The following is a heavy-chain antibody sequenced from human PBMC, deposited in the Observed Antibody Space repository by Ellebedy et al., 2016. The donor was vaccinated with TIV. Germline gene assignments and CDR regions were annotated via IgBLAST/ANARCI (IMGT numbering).Heavy chain of an antibody. CDR3: ARDAPVLRYFDWQIKDDY. D-gene: IGHD3-9*01. Sequence: GESLKISCAASGFSSRSYWMSWVRQAPGKGLEWVANIKQDGSEKYYVDSVKGRFTVARDNAKNSLYLQMNSLRAEDTAVYYCARDAPVLRYFDWQIKDDYWGQGTLVTVSS. J-gene: IGHJ4*02. V-gene: IGHV3-7*01. CDR1: GFSSRSYW. CDR2: IKQDGSEK.